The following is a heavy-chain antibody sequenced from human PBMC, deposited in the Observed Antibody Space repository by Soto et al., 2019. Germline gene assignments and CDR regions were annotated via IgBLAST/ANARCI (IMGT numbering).Heavy chain of an antibody. CDR3: TGEVASGY. CDR2: ISRGGGTK. Sequence: QVQLVESGGGVVQPGRSLRLSCAVSGFTVSTYGMHWVRQAPGKGLEWVAGISRGGGTKYYADSGKGRFTISRDNSRNTLFLEMNSLRSDDMAVYYCTGEVASGYWGQGTLVTVSS. J-gene: IGHJ4*02. CDR1: GFTVSTYG. D-gene: IGHD2-8*02. V-gene: IGHV3-30*03.